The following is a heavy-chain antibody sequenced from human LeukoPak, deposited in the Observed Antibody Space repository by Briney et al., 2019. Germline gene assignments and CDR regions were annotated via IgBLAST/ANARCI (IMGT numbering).Heavy chain of an antibody. J-gene: IGHJ3*02. CDR2: ISWHGGNS. CDR3: AGSSVNGHAFDI. Sequence: PGGSLRLSCAASGLTFDDYGMHWVRQAPGKGLEWVSLISWHGGNSYYEDSLKGRFTVSRDNSKNSQYLQMNSLRPEDTALYYCAGSSVNGHAFDIWGQGTMVTVSS. CDR1: GLTFDDYG. V-gene: IGHV3-43D*03. D-gene: IGHD4-17*01.